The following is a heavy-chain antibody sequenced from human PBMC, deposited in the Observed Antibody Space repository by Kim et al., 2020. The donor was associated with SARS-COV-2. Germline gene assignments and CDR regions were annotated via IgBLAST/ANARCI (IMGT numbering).Heavy chain of an antibody. D-gene: IGHD4-4*01. V-gene: IGHV3-15*01. J-gene: IGHJ4*02. Sequence: GGSLRLSCAASGFTFSNAWMSWARQAPGRGLEWVGRIKSKADSGTTDYAAPVKGRFTISRDDSKNTLYLQMNSLKTEDTAVYYCTTDYSDGRWLQWYYFHSWGQGTLATVSS. CDR1: GFTFSNAW. CDR3: TTDYSDGRWLQWYYFHS. CDR2: IKSKADSGTT.